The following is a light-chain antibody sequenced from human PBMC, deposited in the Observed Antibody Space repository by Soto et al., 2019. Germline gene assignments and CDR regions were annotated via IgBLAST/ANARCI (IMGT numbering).Light chain of an antibody. Sequence: DIQVTQSTSTLSASVGDRVTITCRASQSISSWLAWYQQKPGKAPKLLIYDASSLESGVPSRFSGSGSGTEFTLTISSLQPDDVATYYCQQYNSYPRTFGEGTKVDI. V-gene: IGKV1-5*01. CDR3: QQYNSYPRT. CDR2: DAS. J-gene: IGKJ4*01. CDR1: QSISSW.